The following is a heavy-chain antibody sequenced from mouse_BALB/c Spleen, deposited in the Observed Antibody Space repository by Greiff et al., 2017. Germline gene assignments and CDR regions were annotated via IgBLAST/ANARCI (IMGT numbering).Heavy chain of an antibody. D-gene: IGHD1-2*01. CDR2: ISDGGSYT. Sequence: EVQLVESGGGLVKPGGSLKLSCAASGFTFSDYYMYWVRQTPEKRLEWVATISDGGSYTYYPDSVKGRFTIPSDNAKNNLYLQMSSLKSEDTAMYYCARDGDGRYYAMDYWGQGTSVTVSS. J-gene: IGHJ4*01. V-gene: IGHV5-4*02. CDR1: GFTFSDYY. CDR3: ARDGDGRYYAMDY.